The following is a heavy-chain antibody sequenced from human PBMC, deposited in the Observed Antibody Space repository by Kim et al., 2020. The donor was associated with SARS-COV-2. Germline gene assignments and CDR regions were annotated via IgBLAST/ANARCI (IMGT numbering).Heavy chain of an antibody. J-gene: IGHJ4*02. V-gene: IGHV1-18*01. Sequence: NGGTEYAQKLQGRVTMTRDTSTATAYMELRSLTSDDTAVYYCTGGDYLTLNYWGQGTLVTVSS. D-gene: IGHD4-17*01. CDR2: NGGT. CDR3: TGGDYLTLNY.